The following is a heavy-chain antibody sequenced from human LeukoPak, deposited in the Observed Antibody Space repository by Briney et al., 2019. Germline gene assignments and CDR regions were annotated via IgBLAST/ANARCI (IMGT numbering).Heavy chain of an antibody. V-gene: IGHV3-23*01. Sequence: TGGSLRLSCAASGFTFSNYGMSWVRQSPGKGLEWVSAISASGGSTFYADSVEGRFTISRDNSKNTLYLQMNSLRAEDTAVYYCAKRTYPVWGQGTLVTVSS. CDR1: GFTFSNYG. CDR2: ISASGGST. CDR3: AKRTYPV. D-gene: IGHD1-14*01. J-gene: IGHJ4*02.